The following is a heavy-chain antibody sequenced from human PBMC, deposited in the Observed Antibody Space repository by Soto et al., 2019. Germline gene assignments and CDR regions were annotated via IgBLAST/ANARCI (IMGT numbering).Heavy chain of an antibody. CDR2: IYYSGST. CDR3: ARAQLDVDYDFWSGYYTRHYYYGMDV. D-gene: IGHD3-3*01. J-gene: IGHJ6*02. Sequence: SETLSLTCTVSGGSISSYYWSWIRQPPGKGLEWIGYIYYSGSTNYNPSLKSRVTISVDTSKNQFSLKLSSVTAADTAVYYCARAQLDVDYDFWSGYYTRHYYYGMDVWGQGTTVTVSS. V-gene: IGHV4-59*08. CDR1: GGSISSYY.